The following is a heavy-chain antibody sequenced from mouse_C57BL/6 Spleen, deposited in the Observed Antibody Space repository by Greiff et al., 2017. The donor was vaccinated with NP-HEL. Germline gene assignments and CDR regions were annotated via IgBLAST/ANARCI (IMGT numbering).Heavy chain of an antibody. Sequence: EVQVVESGGGLVQPGGSLSLSCAASGFTFTDYYMSWVRQPPGKALEWLGFIRNKANGYTTEYSASVKGRFTISRDNSQSILYLQMNALRAEDSATYYCARNYGNSFFDYWGQGTTLTVSS. J-gene: IGHJ2*01. V-gene: IGHV7-3*01. CDR1: GFTFTDYY. CDR2: IRNKANGYTT. D-gene: IGHD1-1*01. CDR3: ARNYGNSFFDY.